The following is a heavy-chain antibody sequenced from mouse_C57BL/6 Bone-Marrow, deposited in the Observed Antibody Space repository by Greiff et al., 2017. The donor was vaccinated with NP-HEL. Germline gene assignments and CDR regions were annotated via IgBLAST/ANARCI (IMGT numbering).Heavy chain of an antibody. Sequence: VKLVESGPGLVAPSQSLSITCTVSGFSLTSYGVDWVRQPPGKGLEWLGVIWGGGSTNYNSALMSRLSISKDNSKSQVFLKMNSLQTDDTAMYYCAKRDYYYGSSYGDWFAYWGQGTLVTVSA. J-gene: IGHJ3*01. CDR1: GFSLTSYG. V-gene: IGHV2-9*01. D-gene: IGHD1-1*01. CDR3: AKRDYYYGSSYGDWFAY. CDR2: IWGGGST.